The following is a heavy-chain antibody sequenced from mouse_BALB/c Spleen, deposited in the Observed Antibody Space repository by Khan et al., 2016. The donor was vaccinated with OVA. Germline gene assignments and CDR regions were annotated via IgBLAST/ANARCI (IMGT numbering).Heavy chain of an antibody. D-gene: IGHD2-2*01. CDR1: GYTFTSYW. V-gene: IGHV1-52*01. Sequence: QVQLQQPGAELVRPGASVKLSCKASGYTFTSYWMNWVRQRPKQGLEWIGKINPSDSESHYNQMFNDKATLTVDNSSGTAYMQLSSLTSEDSAVYYCARREKYGYDPSWFAYWGQGTLVTVSA. CDR3: ARREKYGYDPSWFAY. CDR2: INPSDSES. J-gene: IGHJ3*01.